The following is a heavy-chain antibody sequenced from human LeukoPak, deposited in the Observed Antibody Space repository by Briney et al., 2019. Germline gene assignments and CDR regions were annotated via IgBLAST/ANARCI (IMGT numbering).Heavy chain of an antibody. D-gene: IGHD2-21*02. CDR2: IKQDGSAK. V-gene: IGHV3-7*03. CDR3: AKWGCSGSDCYPFDY. CDR1: GFIFNSYW. Sequence: GGSLRLSCTASGFIFNSYWMGWVRQTPGKGLEWVATIKQDGSAKYYEDSVRGRFSISRDNAKNSLSLQMSSLRVEDTAVYYCAKWGCSGSDCYPFDYWGQGTLVTVSS. J-gene: IGHJ4*02.